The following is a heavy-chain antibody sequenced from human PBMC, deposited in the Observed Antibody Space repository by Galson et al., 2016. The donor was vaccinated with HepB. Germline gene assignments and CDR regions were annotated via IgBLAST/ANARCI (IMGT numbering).Heavy chain of an antibody. V-gene: IGHV3-23*01. D-gene: IGHD1-26*01. J-gene: IGHJ4*02. CDR2: ISSGAYKT. CDR3: VRTVSVGARPGRHHDH. Sequence: SLRLSCAASGFTFSPYAMSWVRQAPGQGLEWVSIISSGAYKTYYADSVKGRFTTSRDDSKESLYLQMNSLRPDDTAVYYCVRTVSVGARPGRHHDHWGQGTVVTVSS. CDR1: GFTFSPYA.